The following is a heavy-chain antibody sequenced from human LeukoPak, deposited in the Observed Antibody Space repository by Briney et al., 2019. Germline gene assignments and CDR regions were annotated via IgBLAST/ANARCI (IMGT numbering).Heavy chain of an antibody. Sequence: GGSLRLSCAASGFNFDDYAMRWVRHAPGKGLEWVSGISWNSGSIVYADSVRGRFTISRDNAKNSLYLQMNSLRAEDTALYYCAKDYARYSGSYYLDYWGQGTLVTVPS. CDR1: GFNFDDYA. CDR3: AKDYARYSGSYYLDY. D-gene: IGHD1-26*01. CDR2: ISWNSGSI. V-gene: IGHV3-9*01. J-gene: IGHJ4*02.